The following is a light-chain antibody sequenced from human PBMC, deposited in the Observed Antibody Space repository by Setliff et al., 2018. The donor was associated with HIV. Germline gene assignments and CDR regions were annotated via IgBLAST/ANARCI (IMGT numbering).Light chain of an antibody. V-gene: IGKV3-20*01. CDR1: QSVDSSY. Sequence: LSPGERATLSCRASQSVDSSYLAWYQQKPGQAPRLLIYGASSRATGIPDRFSGSWSGTDITLTISRLEPEDFAVYYCQQYTGSSFTFGPGTKVDIK. CDR2: GAS. J-gene: IGKJ3*01. CDR3: QQYTGSSFT.